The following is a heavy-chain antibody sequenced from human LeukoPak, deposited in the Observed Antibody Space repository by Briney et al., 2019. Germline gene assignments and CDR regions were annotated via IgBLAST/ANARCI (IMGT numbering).Heavy chain of an antibody. CDR1: GFTFSNYW. V-gene: IGHV3-74*01. CDR3: ARVPAAAAGMGIDY. Sequence: PGGSLRLSCAASGFTFSNYWMHWVRQAPGKGLVWVSRVTNDGTGADYADSVRGRFTISRDNAKNTVYLHMNSLRAEDTAIYYCARVPAAAAGMGIDYWGQGTLVTVSS. J-gene: IGHJ4*02. CDR2: VTNDGTGA. D-gene: IGHD6-13*01.